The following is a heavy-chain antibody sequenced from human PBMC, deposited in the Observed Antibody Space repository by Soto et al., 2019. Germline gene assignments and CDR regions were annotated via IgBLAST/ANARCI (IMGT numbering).Heavy chain of an antibody. V-gene: IGHV3-7*01. CDR2: MNQDGSES. CDR3: ARLSTSAGRRDLAC. J-gene: IGHJ4*02. CDR1: GFSLSSYW. Sequence: EVQLVESGGGLVQPGGSLRLCCAASGFSLSSYWMSWVRQAPGKGLEWVANMNQDGSESDYVGSVKGRFTFTRDNAKNSLYLQMNSLRAEDTAVYYCARLSTSAGRRDLACWGQGTLVSVSS.